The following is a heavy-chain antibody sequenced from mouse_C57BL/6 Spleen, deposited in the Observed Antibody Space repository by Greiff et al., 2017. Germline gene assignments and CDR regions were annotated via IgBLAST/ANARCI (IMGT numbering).Heavy chain of an antibody. D-gene: IGHD1-1*01. CDR2: IRSKSSNYAT. CDR1: GFTFNTYA. CDR3: VRDRGYYSSSYEGVDY. Sequence: EVQRVESGGGLVQPKGSLKLSCAASGFTFNTYAMHWVRQAPGKGLEWVARIRSKSSNYATYYADSVKDRFTISRDDSQSMLYLQMNNLKTEDTAMYYCVRDRGYYSSSYEGVDYWGQGTSVTVSS. J-gene: IGHJ4*01. V-gene: IGHV10-3*01.